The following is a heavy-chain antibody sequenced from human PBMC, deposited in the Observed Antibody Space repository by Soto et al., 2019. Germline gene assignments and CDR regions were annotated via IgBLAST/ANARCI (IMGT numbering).Heavy chain of an antibody. V-gene: IGHV3-48*02. CDR1: GFTFSSYS. Sequence: GGSLRLSCAASGFTFSSYSMNWVRQAPGKGLEWVSYISSSSSTIYYADSVKGRFTISRDNAKNSLYLQMNSLRDEDTAVYYCARDMGGWSIAVAGTEWFDPWGQGTLVTVSS. CDR3: ARDMGGWSIAVAGTEWFDP. J-gene: IGHJ5*02. D-gene: IGHD6-19*01. CDR2: ISSSSSTI.